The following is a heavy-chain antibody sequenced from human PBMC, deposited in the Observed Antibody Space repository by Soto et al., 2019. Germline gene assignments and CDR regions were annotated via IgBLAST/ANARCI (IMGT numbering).Heavy chain of an antibody. J-gene: IGHJ6*03. D-gene: IGHD2-2*01. CDR2: IWYDGSNK. CDR3: ARAPVVPAGYMDV. V-gene: IGHV3-33*01. CDR1: GFTFSSYG. Sequence: QVQLVESGGGVVQPGRSLRLSCAASGFTFSSYGMHWVRQAPGKGLEWVAVIWYDGSNKYYADSVKGRFTISRDNSKNTLYLQMNSLRAEDTAVYYCARAPVVPAGYMDVWGKGTTVTVSS.